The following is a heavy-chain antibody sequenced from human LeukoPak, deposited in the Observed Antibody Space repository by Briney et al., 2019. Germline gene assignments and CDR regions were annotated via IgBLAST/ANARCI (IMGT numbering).Heavy chain of an antibody. J-gene: IGHJ4*02. CDR3: AKELMGCSGGSCFPY. CDR1: GFTFSSYA. V-gene: IGHV3-23*01. Sequence: GGSLGLSCAASGFTFSSYAMSWVRQAPGKGLEWVSAISGSGGSTYYADSVKGRFTISRDNSKNTLYLQMNSLRAEDTAVYYCAKELMGCSGGSCFPYWGQGTLVTVSS. D-gene: IGHD2-15*01. CDR2: ISGSGGST.